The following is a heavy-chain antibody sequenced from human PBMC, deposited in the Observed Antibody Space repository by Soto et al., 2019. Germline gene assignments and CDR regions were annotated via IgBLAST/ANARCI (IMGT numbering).Heavy chain of an antibody. CDR1: GGSISSRSYS. Sequence: QLQLQESGPGLVKPSETLSLTCTVSGGSISSRSYSWGWMRQPPGKGLEWIGSIYYSGSTYYNPSLKSRVPIAVDTSKNQCSLKLSSVTAADTAVYYCARHASSCGNSGYVDYWGQGTLVIVSS. J-gene: IGHJ4*02. D-gene: IGHD6-6*01. CDR3: ARHASSCGNSGYVDY. V-gene: IGHV4-39*01. CDR2: IYYSGST.